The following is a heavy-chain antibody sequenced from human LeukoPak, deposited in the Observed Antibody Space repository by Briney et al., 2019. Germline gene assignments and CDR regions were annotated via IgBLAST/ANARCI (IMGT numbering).Heavy chain of an antibody. D-gene: IGHD3-22*01. CDR3: AKDRLANYYDSSGYCLDY. CDR1: GFTFSSYG. CDR2: ISHDGSNK. V-gene: IGHV3-30*18. J-gene: IGHJ4*02. Sequence: GGSLRLSCAASGFTFSSYGMHWVRQAPGKGLEWVAVISHDGSNKYYADSVKGRFTISRGNSKNTLYLQMNSLRAEDTAVYYCAKDRLANYYDSSGYCLDYWGQGTLVTVSS.